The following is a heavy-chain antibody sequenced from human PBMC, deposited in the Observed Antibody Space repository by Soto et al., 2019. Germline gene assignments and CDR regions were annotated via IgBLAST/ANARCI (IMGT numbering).Heavy chain of an antibody. V-gene: IGHV4-31*03. CDR3: ARERNYDSSGYSYYYGMDV. CDR2: IYYSGST. CDR1: GGSISSGGYY. J-gene: IGHJ6*02. D-gene: IGHD3-22*01. Sequence: PSETLSLTCTVSGGSISSGGYYWSWIRQHPGKGLEWIGYIYYSGSTYYNPSLKSRVTISVDTSKNQFSLKLSSVTAADTAVYYCARERNYDSSGYSYYYGMDVWGQGTTVTVS.